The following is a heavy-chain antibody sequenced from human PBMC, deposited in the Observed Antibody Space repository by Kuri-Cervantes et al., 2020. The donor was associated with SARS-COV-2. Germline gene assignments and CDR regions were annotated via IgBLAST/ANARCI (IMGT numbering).Heavy chain of an antibody. V-gene: IGHV3-43D*03. J-gene: IGHJ1*01. Sequence: GGSLRLSCAASGFTFDDYAMHWVRQAPGKGLEWVSLISWDGGSTYYADSVKGRFTISRDNSKNSLYLQMNSLRAEDTALYYCAKGGTSSSSLYFQHWGQGTLVTVSS. CDR1: GFTFDDYA. D-gene: IGHD6-6*01. CDR3: AKGGTSSSSLYFQH. CDR2: ISWDGGST.